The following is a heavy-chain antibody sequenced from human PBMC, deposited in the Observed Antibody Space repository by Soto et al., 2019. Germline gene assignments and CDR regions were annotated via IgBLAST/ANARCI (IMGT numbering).Heavy chain of an antibody. J-gene: IGHJ4*02. D-gene: IGHD3-10*01. Sequence: SETLSLTCTVSGASMRDYYGTWVRQSPGMGLEWIGFMHSNGNANYSSSLRGRATISVDTYKNQFSLILTSVTAADTAVYYCVRSGHTSEKVVWGQGILVTVSS. CDR1: GASMRDYY. V-gene: IGHV4-59*01. CDR2: MHSNGNA. CDR3: VRSGHTSEKVV.